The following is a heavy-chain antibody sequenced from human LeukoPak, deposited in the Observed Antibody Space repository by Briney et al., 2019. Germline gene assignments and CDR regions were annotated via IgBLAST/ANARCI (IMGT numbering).Heavy chain of an antibody. CDR2: INPNSGGT. V-gene: IGHV1-2*02. CDR1: GYTFTGYY. J-gene: IGHJ5*02. Sequence: ASVKVSCKASGYTFTGYYMHWVRQAPGQGLEWMGWINPNSGGTNYAQKFQGRVTMTRDTSISTAYMELSRLRSDDTAVYYCARDIYSGSSWVDPWGQGTLVTVSS. CDR3: ARDIYSGSSWVDP. D-gene: IGHD6-13*01.